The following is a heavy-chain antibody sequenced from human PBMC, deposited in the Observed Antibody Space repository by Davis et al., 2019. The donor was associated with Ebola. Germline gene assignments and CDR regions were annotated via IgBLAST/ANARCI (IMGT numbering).Heavy chain of an antibody. J-gene: IGHJ3*02. V-gene: IGHV4-59*01. CDR1: GGSISSYY. Sequence: MPSETLSLTCTVSGGSISSYYWSWIRQPPGKGLEWIGYIYYSGSTNYNPSLKSRVTISVDTSKNQFSLKLSSVTAADTAVYYCARDHYYYDSSGYHKGAFDIWGQGTMVTVSS. CDR3: ARDHYYYDSSGYHKGAFDI. CDR2: IYYSGST. D-gene: IGHD3-22*01.